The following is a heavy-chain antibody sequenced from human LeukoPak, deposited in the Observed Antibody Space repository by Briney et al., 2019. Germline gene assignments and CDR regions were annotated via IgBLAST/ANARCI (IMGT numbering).Heavy chain of an antibody. J-gene: IGHJ4*02. V-gene: IGHV3-30*18. CDR2: ISYDGSNK. D-gene: IGHD3-22*01. Sequence: GGSLRLSCAASGFTFSSYGMHWVRQAPGKGLEWVAVISYDGSNKYYADSVKGRFTISRDNSKNTLYLQMNSLRAEDTAVYYCAKMAAYYYDSSGYPRGGYFDYWGQGTLVTVSS. CDR3: AKMAAYYYDSSGYPRGGYFDY. CDR1: GFTFSSYG.